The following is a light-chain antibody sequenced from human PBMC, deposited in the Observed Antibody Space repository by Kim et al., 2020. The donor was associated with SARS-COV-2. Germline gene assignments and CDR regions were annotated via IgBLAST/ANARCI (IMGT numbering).Light chain of an antibody. CDR1: SRDVGRYDF. CDR2: EVT. J-gene: IGLJ1*01. CDR3: SSHASPNNAFV. V-gene: IGLV2-8*01. Sequence: QSITIPCTGTSRDVGRYDFVSWYQHHPGKAPKVIIYEVTKRSSGVPDRFSGSKSGNTASLTVSELQAEDEADYYCSSHASPNNAFVFGTGTKVTVL.